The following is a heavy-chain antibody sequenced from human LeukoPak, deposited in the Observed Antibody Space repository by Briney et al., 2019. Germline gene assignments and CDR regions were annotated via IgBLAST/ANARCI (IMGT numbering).Heavy chain of an antibody. D-gene: IGHD2-8*02. V-gene: IGHV1-46*01. CDR3: AREESGGYFDY. J-gene: IGHJ4*02. CDR1: GYTFGSHS. Sequence: ASVKVSCKASGYTFGSHSMHWVRQAPGQGLEWVGRIAPSVDTTNYAQKFRDRVTMTRDTSTSTVYMELSSLRSEDTAVYHCAREESGGYFDYWGQGTLVTVSS. CDR2: IAPSVDTT.